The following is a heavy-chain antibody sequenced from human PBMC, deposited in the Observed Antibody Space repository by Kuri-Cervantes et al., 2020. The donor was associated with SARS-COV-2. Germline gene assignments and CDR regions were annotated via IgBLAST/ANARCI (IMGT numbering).Heavy chain of an antibody. D-gene: IGHD3-22*01. Sequence: SLKISCAASGFTFDDYAMHWVRQAPGKGLEWVSGISWSSGSIGYADSVKGRFTISRDNSKNTLYLQMNSLRAEDTAVYYCARETSGYYYLDFDYWGQGTLVTVSS. V-gene: IGHV3-9*01. CDR2: ISWSSGSI. CDR1: GFTFDDYA. J-gene: IGHJ4*02. CDR3: ARETSGYYYLDFDY.